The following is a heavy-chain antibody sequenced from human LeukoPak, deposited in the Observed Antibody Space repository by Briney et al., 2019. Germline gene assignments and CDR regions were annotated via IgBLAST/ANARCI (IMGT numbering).Heavy chain of an antibody. J-gene: IGHJ4*02. CDR1: GFTFSDYY. CDR2: ISSSGSTI. CDR3: ARDHDSSVRGFDY. D-gene: IGHD3-22*01. V-gene: IGHV3-11*04. Sequence: GGSLRLSCAASGFTFSDYYMSWIRQAPGKRLEWVSYISSSGSTIYYADSVKGRFTTSRDNAKNSLYLQMNSLRAEDTAVYYCARDHDSSVRGFDYWGQGTLVTVSS.